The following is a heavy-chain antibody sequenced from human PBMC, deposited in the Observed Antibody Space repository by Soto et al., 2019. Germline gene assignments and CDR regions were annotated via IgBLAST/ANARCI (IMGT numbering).Heavy chain of an antibody. V-gene: IGHV3-30*18. Sequence: QVQLVESGGGVVQPGRSLRLSCAASGFTFSSYGMHWVRQAPGKGLVWVAVISYDGSNKYYADSVKGRFTISRDNSKNTLYLQMNSLRAEDTAVYYCAKGVCSGGSCYPDYWGQGTLVTVSS. CDR2: ISYDGSNK. CDR3: AKGVCSGGSCYPDY. CDR1: GFTFSSYG. J-gene: IGHJ4*02. D-gene: IGHD2-15*01.